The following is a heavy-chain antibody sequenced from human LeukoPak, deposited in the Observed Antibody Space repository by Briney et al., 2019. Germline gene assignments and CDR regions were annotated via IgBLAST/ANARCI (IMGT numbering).Heavy chain of an antibody. CDR2: IDWDDDK. J-gene: IGHJ4*02. CDR3: ARIAGYISSWSLDY. CDR1: GFSLSTSGMR. Sequence: SGPTLVNPTQTLTLTCTFSGFSLSTSGMRVSWIRQPPGKALEWLARIDWDDDKFYSTSLKTRLTISKDTSKNQVVLTMTNMDPVDTATYYCARIAGYISSWSLDYWGQGTLVTASS. D-gene: IGHD6-13*01. V-gene: IGHV2-70*04.